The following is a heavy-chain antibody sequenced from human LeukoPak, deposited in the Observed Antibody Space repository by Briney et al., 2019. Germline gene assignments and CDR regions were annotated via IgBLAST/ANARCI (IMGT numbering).Heavy chain of an antibody. CDR3: ARVGSSSYYYYYMDV. CDR1: GDSISTYY. CDR2: IYHSGST. J-gene: IGHJ6*03. Sequence: SETLSLTCTVSGDSISTYYWSWIRQSPGKGLEWIGYIYHSGSTKYNPSLKSRVTISVDTSKNQFSLKLSSVTAADTAVYYCARVGSSSYYYYYMDVWGKGTTVTISS. D-gene: IGHD6-13*01. V-gene: IGHV4-4*09.